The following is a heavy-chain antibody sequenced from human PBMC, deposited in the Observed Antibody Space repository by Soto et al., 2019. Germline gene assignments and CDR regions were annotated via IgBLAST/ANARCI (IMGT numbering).Heavy chain of an antibody. J-gene: IGHJ4*02. CDR2: IKMEGNEK. Sequence: QPGGSLRLSCAASGFTFSRYWMSWVRQAPGKGLEWLAGIKMEGNEKYYVDSVKGRFTISRDNPKNSLYLQMISLRVEDSAVYYCARWDCSGAACYFLDSWGQGTVVTVSS. V-gene: IGHV3-7*01. D-gene: IGHD2-15*01. CDR1: GFTFSRYW. CDR3: ARWDCSGAACYFLDS.